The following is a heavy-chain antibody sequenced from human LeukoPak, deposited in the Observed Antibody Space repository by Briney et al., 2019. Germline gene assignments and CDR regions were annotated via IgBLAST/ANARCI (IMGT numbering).Heavy chain of an antibody. J-gene: IGHJ5*02. D-gene: IGHD6-6*01. CDR3: AKGQQLVKNNWFDP. V-gene: IGHV3-23*01. Sequence: GGSLRLSCAASGFTFSSYAMSWVRQAPGKGLEWVSAISGSGGSTYYADSVKGRFTISRDNSKNTLYLQMNSLRAEDTAVYYRAKGQQLVKNNWFDPWGQGTLVTVSS. CDR2: ISGSGGST. CDR1: GFTFSSYA.